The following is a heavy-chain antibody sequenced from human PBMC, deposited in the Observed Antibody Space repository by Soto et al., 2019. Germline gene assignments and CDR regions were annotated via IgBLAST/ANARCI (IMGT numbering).Heavy chain of an antibody. CDR2: LSSDGSYK. D-gene: IGHD6-19*01. J-gene: IGHJ4*02. CDR1: GLRFSSNA. CDR3: AKTPPVAGYNHFPS. Sequence: GESLKISCQASGLRFSSNAMDWVRQAPGNGLEWVAFLSSDGSYKFFADSVKGRFTISRDNSKNTLFLEMNSLGAEDTALYFCAKTPPVAGYNHFPSLGQGALVTVSS. V-gene: IGHV3-30*18.